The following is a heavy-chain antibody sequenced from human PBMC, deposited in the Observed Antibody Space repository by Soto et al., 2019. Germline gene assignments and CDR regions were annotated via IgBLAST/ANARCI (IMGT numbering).Heavy chain of an antibody. CDR2: ISSSRSYI. J-gene: IGHJ4*02. CDR1: GFTFSNYA. CDR3: ARVAYCGGDCYLSLTPIADPNFDY. V-gene: IGHV3-21*01. Sequence: GGSLILSCAASGFTFSNYAVTWVRQAPGKGLEWVSSISSSRSYIYYADSVKGRFTISRDNAKNSLYLQMNSLRAEDTAVYYCARVAYCGGDCYLSLTPIADPNFDYWGQGTLVTVSS. D-gene: IGHD2-21*02.